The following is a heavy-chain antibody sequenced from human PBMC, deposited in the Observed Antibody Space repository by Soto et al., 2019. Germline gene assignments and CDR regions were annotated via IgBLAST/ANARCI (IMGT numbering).Heavy chain of an antibody. CDR3: ATAAYSTSWYDF. D-gene: IGHD6-13*01. CDR1: EYTFTDYY. V-gene: IGHV1-46*01. CDR2: INPSGGST. J-gene: IGHJ5*01. Sequence: QVQLVQSGAEVTKPGASVKLSCKSSEYTFTDYYIHWVRQAPGQGLEWMGLINPSGGSTSYAQKFQGSVTMTSDTSTSTVYMELSSLGSEDTAVYYCATAAYSTSWYDFWDQGTLVTVSS.